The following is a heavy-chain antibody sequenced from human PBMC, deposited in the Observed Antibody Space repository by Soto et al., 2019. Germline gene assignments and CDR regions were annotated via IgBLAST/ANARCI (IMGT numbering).Heavy chain of an antibody. CDR1: GDTFSSYA. CDR3: ARDPLSSFAFDI. J-gene: IGHJ3*02. CDR2: IIPTFGRT. D-gene: IGHD3-10*02. V-gene: IGHV1-69*13. Sequence: SVKVSCKASGDTFSSYAISWVRKAPGKGLEWMGKIIPTFGRTNYAQKFQGRLTISADDSTSTAYMELTSLESDDTAVYYCARDPLSSFAFDIWGQGTMVTVSS.